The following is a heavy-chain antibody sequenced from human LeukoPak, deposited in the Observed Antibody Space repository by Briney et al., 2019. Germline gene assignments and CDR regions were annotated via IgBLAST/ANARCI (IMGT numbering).Heavy chain of an antibody. CDR1: TDSTNTYY. CDR3: VRFRWELMAPYFDH. V-gene: IGHV4-59*01. D-gene: IGHD1-26*01. CDR2: IYHSGST. Sequence: PSETLSLTCSVSTDSTNTYYWSWIRQSPGKGLEWIGHIYHSGSTDYNRSFKSRVTISIDMSKREFSQKLTSVTVADTAMYYCVRFRWELMAPYFDHWGQGAFVIVSS. J-gene: IGHJ4*02.